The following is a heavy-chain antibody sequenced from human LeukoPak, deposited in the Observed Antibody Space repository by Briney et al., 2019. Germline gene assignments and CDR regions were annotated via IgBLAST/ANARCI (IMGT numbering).Heavy chain of an antibody. CDR2: IRSKTYGGTT. CDR3: TREVCSSTSCYWDYYYYMDV. J-gene: IGHJ6*03. Sequence: GGSLRLSCRSSGFTFGDFAMSWVRQAPGKGLEWVGFIRSKTYGGTTEYAASVKGRFTISRDESKSIAYLQMNSLKTEDTAVYYCTREVCSSTSCYWDYYYYMDVWGKGTTVTVSS. V-gene: IGHV3-49*04. D-gene: IGHD2-2*01. CDR1: GFTFGDFA.